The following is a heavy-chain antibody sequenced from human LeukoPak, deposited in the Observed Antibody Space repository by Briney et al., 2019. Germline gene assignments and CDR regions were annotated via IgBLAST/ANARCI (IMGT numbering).Heavy chain of an antibody. J-gene: IGHJ4*02. V-gene: IGHV3-23*01. Sequence: GGSLRLSCEASGFTFTKSAMHWVRLPPGKGLQWVAAISGNGGSTFYADSVKGRFTISRDNSKNTLYLQMNSLRAEDTAVYYCAKVKGRAPYWGQGTLVTVSS. CDR2: ISGNGGST. CDR1: GFTFTKSA. CDR3: AKVKGRAPY.